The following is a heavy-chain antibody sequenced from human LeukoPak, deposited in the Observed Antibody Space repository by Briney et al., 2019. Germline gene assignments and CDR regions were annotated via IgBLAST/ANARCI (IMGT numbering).Heavy chain of an antibody. CDR2: IYYSGTT. V-gene: IGHV4-39*07. J-gene: IGHJ4*02. CDR1: GGSISSNNYY. D-gene: IGHD3-16*01. CDR3: ARAGDYDYVWGSLAVPGFDY. Sequence: SETLSLTCTVSGGSISSNNYYWGWIRQPPGKGLEWIGSIYYSGTTYYNPSLKSRVTISVDTSKNQFSLKLSSVTAADTAVYYCARAGDYDYVWGSLAVPGFDYWGQGTLVTVSS.